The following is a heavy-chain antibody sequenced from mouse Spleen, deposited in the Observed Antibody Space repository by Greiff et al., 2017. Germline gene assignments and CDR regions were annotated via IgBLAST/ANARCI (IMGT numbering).Heavy chain of an antibody. CDR3: AKGAPFDY. CDR1: GFSLSSYG. V-gene: IGHV2-3*01. D-gene: IGHD3-1*01. J-gene: IGHJ2*01. CDR2: IRGDGST. Sequence: VQLQQSGPGLVAPSQSLSITCTVSGFSLSSYGVSWVRQPPGKGLEWLGVIRGDGSTNYHSALISRLSTSKDNSQSQVVLKLNSLRTDDTATYYCAKGAPFDYWGQGTTLTVSS.